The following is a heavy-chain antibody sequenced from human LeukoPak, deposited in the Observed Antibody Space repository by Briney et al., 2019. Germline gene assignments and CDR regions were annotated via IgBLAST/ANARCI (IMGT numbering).Heavy chain of an antibody. CDR2: IYHSGST. J-gene: IGHJ4*02. D-gene: IGHD4-23*01. Sequence: SETLSLTCTVSGYSISSGYYWGWIRQPPGKGLEWIGSIYHSGSTYYNPSLKSRVTISVDTSKNQFSLKLSSVTAADTAVYYCARLEGRNDYWGQGTLVTVSS. V-gene: IGHV4-38-2*02. CDR1: GYSISSGYY. CDR3: ARLEGRNDY.